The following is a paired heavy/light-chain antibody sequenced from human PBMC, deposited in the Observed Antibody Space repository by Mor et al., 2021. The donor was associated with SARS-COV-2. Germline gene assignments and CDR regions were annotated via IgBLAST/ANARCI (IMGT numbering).Heavy chain of an antibody. J-gene: IGHJ4*02. CDR3: ARLTYSNSCFDH. CDR1: GLTVTDNY. V-gene: IGHV3-53*01. Sequence: EVQLVESGGGLIQPGGSLRLSCAASGLTVTDNYMTWVRQAPGKGLEWVSIIYSGGSTFYADSVKGRFSISRDEAKNTVYLQMNSLRAEDTAVYYCARLTYSNSCFDHWGQGTLVTVSP. D-gene: IGHD6-13*01. CDR2: IYSGGST.
Light chain of an antibody. CDR1: QNLLYNSNNKNY. V-gene: IGKV4-1*01. Sequence: DIVLTQSPDSLAVSLGERATINCKSSQNLLYNSNNKNYLTWYQQKPGQPPKLLIYWASTRESGVPDRFSGSGSGTDFTLTISSLQAEDVAVYYCQQYYSTPCTFGQGTKLEIK. CDR2: WAS. CDR3: QQYYSTPCT. J-gene: IGKJ2*02.